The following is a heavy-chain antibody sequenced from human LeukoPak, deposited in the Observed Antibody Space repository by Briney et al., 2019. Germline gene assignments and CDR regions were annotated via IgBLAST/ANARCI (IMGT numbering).Heavy chain of an antibody. V-gene: IGHV3-30*02. D-gene: IGHD2-2*01. Sequence: SVKGRFTISRDNSKTTLYLQMNSLRAEDTAVYYCAKDVPAAYFDYWGLGTLVTVSS. J-gene: IGHJ4*02. CDR3: AKDVPAAYFDY.